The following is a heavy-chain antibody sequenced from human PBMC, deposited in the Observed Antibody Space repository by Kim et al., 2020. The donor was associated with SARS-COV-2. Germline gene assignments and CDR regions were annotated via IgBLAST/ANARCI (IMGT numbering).Heavy chain of an antibody. J-gene: IGHJ1*01. CDR1: GFTFSSYA. Sequence: GGSLRLSCSASGFTFSSYAMHWVRQAAGKGLEWLSAISINGGTTYYADSVKGRFTISRDNSKNTLYLQMNSLRFEDTAVYYCVKDGNSYTCYEAYFEHWGQGSLVTVSS. CDR2: ISINGGTT. V-gene: IGHV3-64D*06. D-gene: IGHD2-2*01. CDR3: VKDGNSYTCYEAYFEH.